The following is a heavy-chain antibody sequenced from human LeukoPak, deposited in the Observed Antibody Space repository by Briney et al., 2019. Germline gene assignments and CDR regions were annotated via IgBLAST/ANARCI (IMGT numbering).Heavy chain of an antibody. D-gene: IGHD4-17*01. V-gene: IGHV4-59*01. J-gene: IGHJ4*02. CDR1: GGSISSYY. CDR2: IYYSGST. Sequence: SETLSLTCTVSGGSISSYYWSWIRQPPGKGLEWIGYIYYSGSTNYNPSLKSRVTISVDTSKNQFSLKLSSVTAADTAVYYCARVTTRRAVDYWGQGTLVTVSS. CDR3: ARVTTRRAVDY.